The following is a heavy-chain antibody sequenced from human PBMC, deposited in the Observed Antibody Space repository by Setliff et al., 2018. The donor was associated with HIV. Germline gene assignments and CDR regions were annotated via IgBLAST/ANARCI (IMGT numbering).Heavy chain of an antibody. J-gene: IGHJ4*01. CDR3: ARVPSGAAGLVRAGFYF. CDR2: IIPIFGTA. CDR1: GGTFSSYG. Sequence: GASVKVSCKASGGTFSSYGLSWVRQAPGQGLEWMGGIIPIFGTANYAQKFQGRVTITADESTNTAYMELSSLRSDDTATYYCARVPSGAAGLVRAGFYFWGQGTLVTVSS. V-gene: IGHV1-69*13. D-gene: IGHD6-25*01.